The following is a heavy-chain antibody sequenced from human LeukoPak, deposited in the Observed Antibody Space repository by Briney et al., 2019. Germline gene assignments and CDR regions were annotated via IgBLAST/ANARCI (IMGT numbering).Heavy chain of an antibody. CDR2: ISSDGSNK. J-gene: IGHJ3*02. D-gene: IGHD3-16*01. CDR3: ARGSWGTFSQNDAFDI. Sequence: GGSLRLSCAASGFTFSSYAMHWLRQAPGKGLEWVALISSDGSNKYYTDSVKGRFTISRDNSKNTLYLQVNSLRPEDTSVYYCARGSWGTFSQNDAFDIWGQGTMVTVSS. CDR1: GFTFSSYA. V-gene: IGHV3-30*10.